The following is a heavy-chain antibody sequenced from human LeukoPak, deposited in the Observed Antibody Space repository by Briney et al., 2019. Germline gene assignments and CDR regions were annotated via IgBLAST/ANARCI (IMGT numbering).Heavy chain of an antibody. J-gene: IGHJ6*03. CDR1: GFTFSNYA. CDR2: IRSSGDGT. V-gene: IGHV3-23*01. CDR3: ARTTPDYSYFYMDV. D-gene: IGHD4-11*01. Sequence: PGGSLRLSCAASGFTFSNYAMSWVRQAPGKGLEWVSAIRSSGDGTYYADSVRGRFTISRDSSKDTLFLQMHSLRAEDTAVYYCARTTPDYSYFYMDVWGKGTTVTVSS.